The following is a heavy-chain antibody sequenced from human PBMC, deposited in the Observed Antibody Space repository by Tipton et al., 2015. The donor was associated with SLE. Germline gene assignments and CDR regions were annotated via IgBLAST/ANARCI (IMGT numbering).Heavy chain of an antibody. CDR3: ARDPNGGYGSFDY. CDR2: IYYSGSS. D-gene: IGHD7-27*01. CDR1: GGSVSTSRYY. V-gene: IGHV4-39*07. J-gene: IGHJ4*02. Sequence: TLSLTCTVSGGSVSTSRYYWGWIRQPPGKGLEWIGRIYYSGSSYYNPSLKSRVTISVDTSKNQFSLKLSSVTAADTAVYYCARDPNGGYGSFDYWGLGALVTVSS.